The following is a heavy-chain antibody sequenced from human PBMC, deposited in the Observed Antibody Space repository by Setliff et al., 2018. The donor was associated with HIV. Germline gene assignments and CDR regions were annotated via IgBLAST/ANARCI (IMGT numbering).Heavy chain of an antibody. D-gene: IGHD1-26*01. J-gene: IGHJ4*02. CDR2: IYNSAST. CDR1: GASINSGYDY. CDR3: AKAHWDPLSPDY. Sequence: SETLSLTCTVSGASINSGYDYWVWIRQPPGKGLQWIGSIYNSASTYYSPSLKRRVIMSVDTSKNRFSLRLSSVSAEDTAVYFCAKAHWDPLSPDYWGQGTLVTVSS. V-gene: IGHV4-39*02.